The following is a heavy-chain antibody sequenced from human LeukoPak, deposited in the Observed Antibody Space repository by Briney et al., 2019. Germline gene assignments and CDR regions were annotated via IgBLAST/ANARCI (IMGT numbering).Heavy chain of an antibody. Sequence: GGTLRLSCAASGFTFSSYGMHWVRQAPGKGLEWVAVISYDGSNKYYADSVKGRFTISRDNAKNSLYLEMNSLRAEDTALYYCVKDIKYYYGLGSYPDYWGQGTLVTVSS. CDR1: GFTFSSYG. CDR2: ISYDGSNK. D-gene: IGHD3-10*01. V-gene: IGHV3-30*18. J-gene: IGHJ4*02. CDR3: VKDIKYYYGLGSYPDY.